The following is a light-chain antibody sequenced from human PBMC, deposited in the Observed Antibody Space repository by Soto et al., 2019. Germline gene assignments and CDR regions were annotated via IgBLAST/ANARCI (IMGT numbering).Light chain of an antibody. V-gene: IGKV3-11*01. Sequence: EIVLTQSPATLSLSPGERAILSCRASQSVSKYLVWYQQKPGQAPRLLIYEASNRGTGIPARFSGSGSGTDFTLTISSLEPEDFAVYYCQQYSNWPPITFGQGTRLDIK. CDR1: QSVSKY. J-gene: IGKJ5*01. CDR3: QQYSNWPPIT. CDR2: EAS.